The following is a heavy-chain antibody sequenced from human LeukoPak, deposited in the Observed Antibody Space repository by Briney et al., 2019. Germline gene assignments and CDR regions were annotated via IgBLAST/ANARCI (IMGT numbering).Heavy chain of an antibody. Sequence: GESLKISCKGSGYSFTSYWIGWVRQMPGKGLEWMGIIYPGDSDTRYSPSFQGQVTISADKSISTAYLQWSSLKASDTAMYYCARHSFSTVVTGEFDYWGQGTLVTVSS. CDR1: GYSFTSYW. V-gene: IGHV5-51*01. CDR3: ARHSFSTVVTGEFDY. J-gene: IGHJ4*02. D-gene: IGHD4-23*01. CDR2: IYPGDSDT.